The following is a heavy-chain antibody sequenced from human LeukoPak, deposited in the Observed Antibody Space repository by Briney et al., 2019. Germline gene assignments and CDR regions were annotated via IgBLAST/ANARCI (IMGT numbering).Heavy chain of an antibody. CDR1: GFTFSDYY. Sequence: PGGSLRLSCAASGFTFSDYYMSWIRQAPGKGLEWVSYISSSGSTIYYADSVKGRFTISRDNAKNSLYLQMNSLRAEDTAVYYCARSSDYYYGSGSYFNFRFDYWGQGTLVTVSS. J-gene: IGHJ4*02. V-gene: IGHV3-11*04. CDR3: ARSSDYYYGSGSYFNFRFDY. D-gene: IGHD3-10*01. CDR2: ISSSGSTI.